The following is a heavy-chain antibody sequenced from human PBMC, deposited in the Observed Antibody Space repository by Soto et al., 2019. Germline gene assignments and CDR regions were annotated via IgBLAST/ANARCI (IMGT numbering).Heavy chain of an antibody. CDR3: ARDPPGVTIFGVVPDSYYGMDV. D-gene: IGHD3-3*01. J-gene: IGHJ6*02. CDR1: GYTFTGYY. Sequence: GASVKVSCKASGYTFTGYYMHWVRQAPGQGLEWMGWINPNSGGTNYAQKFQGRATMTRDTSISTAYMELSRLRSDDTAVYYCARDPPGVTIFGVVPDSYYGMDVWGQGTTVTVSS. CDR2: INPNSGGT. V-gene: IGHV1-2*02.